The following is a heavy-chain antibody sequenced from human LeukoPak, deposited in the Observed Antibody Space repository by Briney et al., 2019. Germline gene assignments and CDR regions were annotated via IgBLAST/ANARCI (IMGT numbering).Heavy chain of an antibody. CDR3: AREMRAARNDAFDI. CDR2: IYYSGST. J-gene: IGHJ3*02. D-gene: IGHD6-13*01. CDR1: GFTFSNAW. Sequence: GSLRLSCAASGFTFSNAWMSWVRQAPGKGLEWIGYIYYSGSTNYNPSLKSRVTISVDTSKNQFSLKLSSVTAADTAVYYCAREMRAARNDAFDIWGQGTMVTVSS. V-gene: IGHV4-59*01.